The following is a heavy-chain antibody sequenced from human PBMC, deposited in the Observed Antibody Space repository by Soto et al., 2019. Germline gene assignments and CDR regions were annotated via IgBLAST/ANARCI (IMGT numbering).Heavy chain of an antibody. CDR2: ISSNGGST. J-gene: IGHJ4*02. Sequence: GGSLRLSCAASGFTFSSYAMHWVRQAPGKGLKYVSAISSNGGSTYYANSVKGRFTISRDNSKNTLYLQMGSLRAEDMAVYYCARESQGYCSSTSCPYYFDYWGQGTLVTVSS. CDR3: ARESQGYCSSTSCPYYFDY. CDR1: GFTFSSYA. V-gene: IGHV3-64*01. D-gene: IGHD2-2*01.